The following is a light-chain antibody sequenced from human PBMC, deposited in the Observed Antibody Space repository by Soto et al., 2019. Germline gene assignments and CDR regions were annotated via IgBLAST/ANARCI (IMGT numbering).Light chain of an antibody. V-gene: IGLV2-23*01. CDR1: NSDVGSYNL. CDR3: CSYAGSSTFV. Sequence: QSVLTQPASVSGPPGQSITISCTGTNSDVGSYNLVSWYQQHPGKAPKLMIYEGSKRPSGVSNRFSGSKSGNTASLTISGLQAEDEADYYCCSYAGSSTFVFGTGTKVTVL. J-gene: IGLJ1*01. CDR2: EGS.